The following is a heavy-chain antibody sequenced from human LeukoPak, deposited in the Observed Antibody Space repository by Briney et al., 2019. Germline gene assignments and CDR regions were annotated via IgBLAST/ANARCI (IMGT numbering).Heavy chain of an antibody. Sequence: SGPALVKPTQTLTLTCTFSGFSLSTGEMSVSWVRQPPGKALEWLARIDWDDDKYYSTSLKTRLTISKNTSKNQVVLTMTNMDPVGTATYYCARRLYGSGSSNAFDIWGQGTMVTVSS. D-gene: IGHD3-10*01. CDR2: IDWDDDK. CDR3: ARRLYGSGSSNAFDI. V-gene: IGHV2-70*11. J-gene: IGHJ3*02. CDR1: GFSLSTGEMS.